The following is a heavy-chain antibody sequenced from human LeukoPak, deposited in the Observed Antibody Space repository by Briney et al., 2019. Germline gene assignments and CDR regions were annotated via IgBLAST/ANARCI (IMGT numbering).Heavy chain of an antibody. D-gene: IGHD3-10*02. V-gene: IGHV5-51*01. CDR2: IYPGDSDA. Sequence: GESLKISCRGSGYSFTTYWIGWVRQMPGKGLEWMVIIYPGDSDARYSPSFQGQVTISADKSINTAYLQWSMLKASDTAMYYSESQYDRGVMDYFDYWGQGTLVTVSS. CDR3: ESQYDRGVMDYFDY. J-gene: IGHJ4*02. CDR1: GYSFTTYW.